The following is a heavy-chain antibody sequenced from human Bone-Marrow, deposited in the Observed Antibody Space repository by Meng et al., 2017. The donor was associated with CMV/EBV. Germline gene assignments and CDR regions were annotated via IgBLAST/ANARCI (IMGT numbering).Heavy chain of an antibody. J-gene: IGHJ4*02. V-gene: IGHV3-23*01. CDR2: ISGSGGST. CDR1: GFTFSSYA. Sequence: GESLKISCAASGFTFSSYAMSWVRQAPGKGLEWVSAISGSGGSTYYADSVKGRFTISRDNSKNTLYLQMNSLRAEDTAVYYCAKPAFGETAYWGQGPLVTVSS. CDR3: AKPAFGETAY. D-gene: IGHD3-10*01.